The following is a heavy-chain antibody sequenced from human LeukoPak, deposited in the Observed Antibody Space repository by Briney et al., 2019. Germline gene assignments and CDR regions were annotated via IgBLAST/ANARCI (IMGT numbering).Heavy chain of an antibody. CDR3: ARDDYSSSWYYSY. D-gene: IGHD6-13*01. Sequence: GRSLRLSCAASGFTFSSYAMHWVRQAPGKGLEWVAVISYDGSNKYYADSVKGRFTISRDNSKNTLYLQMNSLRAEDTAVYYCARDDYSSSWYYSYWGQGTLVTVS. CDR2: ISYDGSNK. CDR1: GFTFSSYA. J-gene: IGHJ4*02. V-gene: IGHV3-30*04.